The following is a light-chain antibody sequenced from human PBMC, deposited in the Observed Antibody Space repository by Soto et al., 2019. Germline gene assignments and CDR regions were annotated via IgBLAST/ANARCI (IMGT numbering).Light chain of an antibody. CDR1: QIVAANY. CDR2: GAS. J-gene: IGKJ1*01. V-gene: IGKV3-15*01. CDR3: QKYNLWTPAK. Sequence: NRSLGTLSFYKGERATLSCRASQIVAANYLAWSQQERGQAPRLLIYGASTRATGIPARFSGSGSGTEFTLTISSLQSEDFAVYYCQKYNLWTPAKFGQGTKVYIK.